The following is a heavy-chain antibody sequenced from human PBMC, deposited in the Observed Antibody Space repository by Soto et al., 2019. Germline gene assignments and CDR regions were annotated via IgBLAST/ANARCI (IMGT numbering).Heavy chain of an antibody. V-gene: IGHV4-59*08. D-gene: IGHD6-13*01. Sequence: QVQLQESGPGLVKPSETLSLTCTVSGDSISNYYWSWIRQPPGKGLEWIGYIYSSGSTRYNPSLKSLVTISVDTSKNQFSLKLSSVTAADTAVYYCARHGPIAAAGTVFDYWGQGTLVTVSS. CDR3: ARHGPIAAAGTVFDY. CDR1: GDSISNYY. J-gene: IGHJ4*02. CDR2: IYSSGST.